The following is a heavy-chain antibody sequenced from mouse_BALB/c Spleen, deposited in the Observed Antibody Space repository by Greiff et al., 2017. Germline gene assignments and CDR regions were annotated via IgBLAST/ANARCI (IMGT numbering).Heavy chain of an antibody. CDR3: AREDYGGFAY. CDR1: GFTFSSYA. CDR2: ISSGGSYT. V-gene: IGHV5-9-4*01. Sequence: EVMLVESGGGLVKPGGSLKLSCAASGFTFSSYAMSWVRQSPEKRLEWVAEISSGGSYTYYPDTVTGRFTISRDNAKNTLYLEMSSLRSEDTAMYYCAREDYGGFAYWGQGTLVTVSA. D-gene: IGHD2-4*01. J-gene: IGHJ3*01.